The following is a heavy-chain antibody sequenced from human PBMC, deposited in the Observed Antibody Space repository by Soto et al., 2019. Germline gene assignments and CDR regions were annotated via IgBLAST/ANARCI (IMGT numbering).Heavy chain of an antibody. D-gene: IGHD4-17*01. V-gene: IGHV5-10-1*01. CDR3: ASRRYDYGDYYYYGMDV. Sequence: PGESLKISCKGSGYSFTSYWISWVRQMPGKGLEWMGRIDPSDSYTNYSPSFQGHVTISADKSISTAYLQWSSLKASDTAMYYFASRRYDYGDYYYYGMDVWGQGTTVTVSS. CDR1: GYSFTSYW. J-gene: IGHJ6*02. CDR2: IDPSDSYT.